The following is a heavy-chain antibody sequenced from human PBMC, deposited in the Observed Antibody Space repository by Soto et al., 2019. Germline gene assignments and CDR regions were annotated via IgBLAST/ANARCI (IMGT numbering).Heavy chain of an antibody. CDR1: TASITIGCYG. CDR2: IYYSGST. D-gene: IGHD3-3*01. CDR3: ARDNILGILYGGMDV. J-gene: IGHJ6*02. Sequence: TLSLTSTVSTASITIGCYGWGWIRDPPGKGLEWIGYIYYSGSTYYNPSLKSRVTISVDTSKNQFSLKLSSVTAADTAVYYCARDNILGILYGGMDVWGQGTTVTVSS. V-gene: IGHV4-30-4*08.